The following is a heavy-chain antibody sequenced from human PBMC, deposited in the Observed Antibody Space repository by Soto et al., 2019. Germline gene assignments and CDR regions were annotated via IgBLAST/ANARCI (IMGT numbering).Heavy chain of an antibody. CDR2: IYYSGST. CDR1: GGTISSSSYY. D-gene: IGHD3-22*01. CDR3: ARRLYYDSSGFEGGGMDV. J-gene: IGHJ6*02. V-gene: IGHV4-39*01. Sequence: SENLPLTCTVSGGTISSSSYYWGWIRQPPGKGLEWIGSIYYSGSTYYNPSLKSRVTISVDTSKNQFSLKLSSVTAADTAVYYCARRLYYDSSGFEGGGMDVWGQGTTVT.